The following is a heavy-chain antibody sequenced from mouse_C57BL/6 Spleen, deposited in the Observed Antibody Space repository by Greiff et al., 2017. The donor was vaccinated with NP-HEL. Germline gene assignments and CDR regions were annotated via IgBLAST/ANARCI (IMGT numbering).Heavy chain of an antibody. Sequence: EVQVVESGGGLVKPGGSLKLSCAASGFTFSDYGMHWVRQAPEKGLEWVAYISSGSSTIYYADTVKGRFTISRDNAKNTLFLQMTSLRSEDTAMYYCASLNGYYFDYWGQGTTLTVSS. CDR2: ISSGSSTI. CDR3: ASLNGYYFDY. D-gene: IGHD1-2*01. J-gene: IGHJ2*01. CDR1: GFTFSDYG. V-gene: IGHV5-17*01.